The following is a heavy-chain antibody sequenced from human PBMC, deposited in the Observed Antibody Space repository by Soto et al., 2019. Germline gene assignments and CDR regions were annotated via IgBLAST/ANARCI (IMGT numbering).Heavy chain of an antibody. CDR2: VDSSGRT. Sequence: LRLSCAASGFTFSSYAMSWVRQAPGKGPEWVSLVDSSGRTYYTDSVKGRFTVSRDNSENTVYLQMNSLRAEDTAVYYCAKWLRSGSYYCDYWGQGTLVTV. CDR1: GFTFSSYA. V-gene: IGHV3-23*01. D-gene: IGHD1-26*01. J-gene: IGHJ4*02. CDR3: AKWLRSGSYYCDY.